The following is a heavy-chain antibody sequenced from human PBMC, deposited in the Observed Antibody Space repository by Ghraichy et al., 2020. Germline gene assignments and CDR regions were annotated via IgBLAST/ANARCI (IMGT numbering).Heavy chain of an antibody. CDR1: GGSISSSSYY. Sequence: SETLSLTCTVSGGSISSSSYYWGWIRQPPGKGLEWIGSIYYSGSTYYNPSLKSRVTISVDTSKNQFSLKLSSVTAADTAVYYCARLNYYYYYLDLWGKGTTVTVSS. CDR2: IYYSGST. V-gene: IGHV4-39*01. CDR3: ARLNYYYYYLDL. J-gene: IGHJ6*03.